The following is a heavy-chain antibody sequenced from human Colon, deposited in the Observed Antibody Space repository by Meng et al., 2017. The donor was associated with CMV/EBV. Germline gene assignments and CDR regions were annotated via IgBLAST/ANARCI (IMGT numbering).Heavy chain of an antibody. CDR1: GYTFTSYE. D-gene: IGHD3-22*01. CDR2: MNLNSGNT. Sequence: ASVKVSCKASGYTFTSYEINWVRQATGQGLEWMGWMNLNSGNTGFAQKFQGRVTMTRNTSITTAYMELSSLRSEDTAVYYCARVNYDSSGYSYGMDFWGQGTTVTVSS. V-gene: IGHV1-8*01. J-gene: IGHJ6*02. CDR3: ARVNYDSSGYSYGMDF.